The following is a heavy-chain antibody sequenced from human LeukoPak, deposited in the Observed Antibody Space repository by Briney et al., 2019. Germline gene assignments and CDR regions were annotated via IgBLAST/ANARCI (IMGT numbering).Heavy chain of an antibody. CDR2: ISRDNFYI. CDR1: GFPFSSYS. CDR3: GGDPGDTEDYNVNY. J-gene: IGHJ4*02. Sequence: GGSLRLSCEASGFPFSSYSMNWVRQAPGRGLEWVSSISRDNFYIYYADSVKGRFTISRDNARNSLYLQMTGLRAEDTAIYFCGGDPGDTEDYNVNYWGQGALVTVSS. V-gene: IGHV3-21*01. D-gene: IGHD4-4*01.